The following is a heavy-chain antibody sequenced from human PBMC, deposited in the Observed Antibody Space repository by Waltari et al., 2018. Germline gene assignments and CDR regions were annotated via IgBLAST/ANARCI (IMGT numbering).Heavy chain of an antibody. J-gene: IGHJ4*02. CDR2: IIPIIGIA. D-gene: IGHD2-21*02. CDR1: GGTFSSYT. V-gene: IGHV1-69*08. CDR3: AREPEHIVVVTAIQREDY. Sequence: QVQLVQSGAEVKKPGSSVKVSCKASGGTFSSYTISWVRQAPGQGLEWMGRIIPIIGIAKYAQKFQGRVTITADKATSTAYMELSSLRSEDTAVYYCAREPEHIVVVTAIQREDYWGQGTLVTVSS.